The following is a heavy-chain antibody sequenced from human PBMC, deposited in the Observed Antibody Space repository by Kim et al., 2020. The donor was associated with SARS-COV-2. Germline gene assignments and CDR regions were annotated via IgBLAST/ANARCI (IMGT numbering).Heavy chain of an antibody. CDR3: ARNGGYSGTLDY. D-gene: IGHD1-26*01. Sequence: KFQGRVTITGDTSASTAYMELSSLRSEDTAVYYCARNGGYSGTLDYWGQGTLVTVSS. V-gene: IGHV1-3*01. J-gene: IGHJ4*02.